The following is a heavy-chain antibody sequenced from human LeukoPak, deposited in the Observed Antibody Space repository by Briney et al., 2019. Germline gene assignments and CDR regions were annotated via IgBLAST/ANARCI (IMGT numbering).Heavy chain of an antibody. J-gene: IGHJ6*03. V-gene: IGHV3-23*01. CDR2: ISGSGVST. Sequence: SGGSLRLSCAASGFTFSSYEMSWVRQAPGKGLEWVSAISGSGVSTYYPASVQGRFTISPDNSNNTLYLQMISLRAEDTAVYYCATHYLGVVVPAAIGDYYYMDVWGKGTTVTVSS. D-gene: IGHD2-2*02. CDR1: GFTFSSYE. CDR3: ATHYLGVVVPAAIGDYYYMDV.